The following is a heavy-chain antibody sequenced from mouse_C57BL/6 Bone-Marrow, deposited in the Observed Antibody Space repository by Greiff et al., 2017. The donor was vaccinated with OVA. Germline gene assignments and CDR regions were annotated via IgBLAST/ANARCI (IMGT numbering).Heavy chain of an antibody. CDR3: ARGRGLRRLAY. V-gene: IGHV5-4*01. CDR1: GFTFSSYA. CDR2: ISDGGSYT. J-gene: IGHJ3*01. Sequence: EVQLVESGGGLVKPGGSLKLSCAASGFTFSSYAMSWVRQTPEKRLEWVATISDGGSYTYYPDNVKGRFTISRDNAKNNLYLQMSHLKSEDTAMYYCARGRGLRRLAYWGQGTLVTVSA. D-gene: IGHD2-2*01.